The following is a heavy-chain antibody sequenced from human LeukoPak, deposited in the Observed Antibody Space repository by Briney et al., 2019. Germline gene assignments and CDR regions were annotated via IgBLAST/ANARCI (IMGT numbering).Heavy chain of an antibody. J-gene: IGHJ4*02. CDR2: IRSKAYGGTT. Sequence: GGSLRLSCTASGFTFGDYAMSWVRQAPGKGLEWVGFIRSKAYGGTTEYAASVKGRFTISRDDSKSIAYLQMNSLKTEDTAVYYCTRDRPPYYDSSGYHDYWGQGTLVTVSS. CDR3: TRDRPPYYDSSGYHDY. CDR1: GFTFGDYA. V-gene: IGHV3-49*04. D-gene: IGHD3-22*01.